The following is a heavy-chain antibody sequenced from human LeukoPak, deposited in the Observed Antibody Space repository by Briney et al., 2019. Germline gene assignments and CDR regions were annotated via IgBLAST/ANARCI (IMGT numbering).Heavy chain of an antibody. J-gene: IGHJ4*02. CDR3: ARSSGSYYPTFDY. Sequence: PGGSLRLSCAASGFTVSSNYMSWVRQAPGKGLEWVSVIYSGGSTYYAESVKGRFTISRDNSKNTLYLQMNSLRAEDTAVYYCARSSGSYYPTFDYWGQGTLVTVSS. CDR2: IYSGGST. D-gene: IGHD3-10*01. V-gene: IGHV3-53*01. CDR1: GFTVSSNY.